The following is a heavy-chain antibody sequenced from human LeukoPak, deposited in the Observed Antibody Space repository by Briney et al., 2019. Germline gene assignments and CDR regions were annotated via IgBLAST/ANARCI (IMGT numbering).Heavy chain of an antibody. J-gene: IGHJ1*01. V-gene: IGHV1-69*13. Sequence: ASVKVSCKASGGTFSSYAISWVRQAPGQGLEWMGGIIPIFGTANYAQKFQGRDTITADESTSTAYMELSSLRSEDTAVYYCAIPPIQLWLTLAFEHWGQGTLVTVSS. CDR3: AIPPIQLWLTLAFEH. D-gene: IGHD5-18*01. CDR1: GGTFSSYA. CDR2: IIPIFGTA.